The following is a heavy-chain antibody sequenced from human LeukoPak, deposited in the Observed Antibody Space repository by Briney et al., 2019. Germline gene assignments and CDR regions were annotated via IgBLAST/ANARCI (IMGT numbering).Heavy chain of an antibody. CDR3: AKDLLEVTYYFDY. CDR2: ISYDGSNK. D-gene: IGHD3-3*01. V-gene: IGHV3-30*18. J-gene: IGHJ4*02. Sequence: PGGSLRLSCAASGFTFSSHGMHWVRQAPGKGLEWVAVISYDGSNKYYAESVKGRFTISRDDSKNTLYLQMNSLRAEDTAVYYCAKDLLEVTYYFDYWGQGTLVTVSS. CDR1: GFTFSSHG.